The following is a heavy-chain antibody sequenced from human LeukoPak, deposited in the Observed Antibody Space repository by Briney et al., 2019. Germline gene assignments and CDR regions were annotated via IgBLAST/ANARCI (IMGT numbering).Heavy chain of an antibody. D-gene: IGHD5-24*01. CDR2: IYNGDKT. CDR3: AMATRWLSFDY. V-gene: IGHV3-66*01. J-gene: IGHJ4*02. Sequence: GGSLRLSCAASGFTVSSSYMGWVRQAPGRGLEWVSVIYNGDKTSYTDSVKGRFAISRDNSKNTLYLQMYSLRAEDAAVYSCAMATRWLSFDYWGQGTLVTVSS. CDR1: GFTVSSSY.